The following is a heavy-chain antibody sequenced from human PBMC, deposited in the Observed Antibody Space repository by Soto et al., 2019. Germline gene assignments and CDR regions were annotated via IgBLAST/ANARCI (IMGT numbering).Heavy chain of an antibody. D-gene: IGHD6-13*01. CDR2: ISSSSSYI. Sequence: GGSLRLSCAASGFTFSSYSMNWVRQAPGKGLEWVSSISSSSSYIYYADSVKGRFTISRDNAKNSLYLQMNSLRAEDTAVYYCARDDPAAAGLFDYWGQGTLVTVSS. J-gene: IGHJ4*02. CDR3: ARDDPAAAGLFDY. V-gene: IGHV3-21*01. CDR1: GFTFSSYS.